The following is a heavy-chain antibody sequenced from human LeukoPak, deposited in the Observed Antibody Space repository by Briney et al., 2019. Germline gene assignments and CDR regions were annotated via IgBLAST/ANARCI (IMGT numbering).Heavy chain of an antibody. V-gene: IGHV4-39*01. CDR1: GASISSGAYH. D-gene: IGHD1-26*01. J-gene: IGHJ3*02. CDR2: INHSGST. Sequence: PSQTLSLTCTVSGASISSGAYHWSWIRQPPGKGLEWIGEINHSGSTNYNPSLKSRVTMSVDTSKNQFSLKLSSVTAADTAVYYCARQTSGTVKAFDIWGQGTMVTVSS. CDR3: ARQTSGTVKAFDI.